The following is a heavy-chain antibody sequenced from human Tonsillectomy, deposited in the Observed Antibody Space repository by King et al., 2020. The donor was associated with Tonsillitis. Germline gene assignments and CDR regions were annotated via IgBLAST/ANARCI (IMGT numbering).Heavy chain of an antibody. CDR3: AREYYDFSSGQTFDAFDF. CDR2: ARSKGYGGAT. V-gene: IGHV3-49*04. D-gene: IGHD3-3*01. Sequence: ESGGGLVQPGRSLRLSCTASGFSFGDYAMSWVRQAPGKGLEWVGCARSKGYGGATEFAAFVKGRFTISRDDSKNIAYLQMNSLKTEDTAVYFCAREYYDFSSGQTFDAFDFWGQGTVVTVSS. J-gene: IGHJ3*01. CDR1: GFSFGDYA.